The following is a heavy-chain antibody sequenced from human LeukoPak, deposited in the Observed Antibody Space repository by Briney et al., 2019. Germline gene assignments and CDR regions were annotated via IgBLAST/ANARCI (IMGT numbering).Heavy chain of an antibody. J-gene: IGHJ4*02. V-gene: IGHV3-53*01. CDR1: GFSVSTNY. CDR3: ARVPFD. Sequence: PGRSLRLSCVASGFSVSTNYMNWVRQAPGKGLEWVSVIFSGGGTYYADSVKGRFTISRDNSKNTLYLQMNSLRAEDTAVYYCARVPFDWGQGTLVTVSS. D-gene: IGHD3-3*02. CDR2: IFSGGGT.